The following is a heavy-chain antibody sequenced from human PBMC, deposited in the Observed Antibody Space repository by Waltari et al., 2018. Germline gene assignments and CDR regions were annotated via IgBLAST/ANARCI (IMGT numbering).Heavy chain of an antibody. D-gene: IGHD6-19*01. CDR3: ARDPTVGWSYYYYGMDV. CDR2: IYYIGST. J-gene: IGHJ6*02. CDR1: GGSISSYY. Sequence: QVQLQESGPGLVKPSETLSLTCTVSGGSISSYYWSWIRQPPGKGLECIGYIYYIGSTNYNPSLKSRVTISVETSKNQFSLKLSSVTAADTAVYYCARDPTVGWSYYYYGMDVWGQGTTVTVSS. V-gene: IGHV4-59*01.